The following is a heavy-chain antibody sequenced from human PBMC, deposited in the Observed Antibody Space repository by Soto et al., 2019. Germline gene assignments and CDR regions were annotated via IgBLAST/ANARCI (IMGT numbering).Heavy chain of an antibody. CDR3: ARGITMVRGVIINNYYYYYMDV. V-gene: IGHV4-31*03. D-gene: IGHD3-10*01. CDR2: IYYSGST. CDR1: GGSISSGGYY. J-gene: IGHJ6*03. Sequence: QVQLQESGPGLVKPSQTLSLTCTVSGGSISSGGYYWSWIRQHPGKGLEWIGYIYYSGSTCYNQYLTSRVTISVDTSKNQFSLKLSSVTAADTAAYYCARGITMVRGVIINNYYYYYMDVWGKGTTVTVSS.